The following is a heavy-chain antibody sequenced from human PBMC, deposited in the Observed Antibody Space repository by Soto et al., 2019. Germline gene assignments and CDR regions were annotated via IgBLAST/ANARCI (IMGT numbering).Heavy chain of an antibody. V-gene: IGHV3-23*01. CDR1: GFTFSSYA. CDR3: AKGTRPLNLLQYFQH. D-gene: IGHD1-26*01. Sequence: EVQLLESGGGLVQPGGSLRLSCAASGFTFSSYAMSWVRQAPGKGLEWVSAISGSGGSTYYADSVKGRFTISRDNSKNTRYLQMNSLRAEDTAVYYCAKGTRPLNLLQYFQHWGQGTLVTVSS. J-gene: IGHJ1*01. CDR2: ISGSGGST.